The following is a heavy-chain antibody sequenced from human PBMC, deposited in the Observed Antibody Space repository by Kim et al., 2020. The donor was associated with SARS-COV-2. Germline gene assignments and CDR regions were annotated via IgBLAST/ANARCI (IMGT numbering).Heavy chain of an antibody. J-gene: IGHJ2*01. CDR1: GFTFSSYW. Sequence: GGSLRLSCAASGFTFSSYWMSWVRQAPGKGLEWVANIKQDGSEKNYVDSVKGRFTISRDNAKNSLYLQMNSLRAEDTAVYYCAREGELRLSYFDLWGRGTLVTVSS. CDR3: AREGELRLSYFDL. V-gene: IGHV3-7*03. CDR2: IKQDGSEK. D-gene: IGHD2-15*01.